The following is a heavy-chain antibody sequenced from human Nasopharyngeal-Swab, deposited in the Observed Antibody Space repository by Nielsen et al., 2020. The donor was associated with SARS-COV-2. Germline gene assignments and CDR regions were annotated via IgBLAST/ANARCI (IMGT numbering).Heavy chain of an antibody. D-gene: IGHD2-15*01. Sequence: ASVKVSCKASGYTFTSYALHWVRQAPGQRLEWMGWINSCNGNANYSQKFQDRVTITRDTSASTAYMELTSLRSEDTAVYYCARAALYCSGSNCSSNYYYYMDVWGKGTTVTVSS. CDR2: INSCNGNA. CDR1: GYTFTSYA. CDR3: ARAALYCSGSNCSSNYYYYMDV. J-gene: IGHJ6*03. V-gene: IGHV1-3*01.